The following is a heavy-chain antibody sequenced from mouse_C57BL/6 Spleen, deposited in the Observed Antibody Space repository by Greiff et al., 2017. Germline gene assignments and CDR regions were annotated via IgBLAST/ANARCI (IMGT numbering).Heavy chain of an antibody. CDR3: ASRPSYSRGNLCDY. Sequence: VQLQQSGAELVKPGASVKMSCKASGYAFTSYWITWVKQRPGQGLEWIGDIYPGSGSTNYNEKFKGKATLTVDKSSSTAYMQLSSLTSEDSAVYYGASRPSYSRGNLCDYGGQGTTLTVSS. V-gene: IGHV1-55*01. CDR2: IYPGSGST. CDR1: GYAFTSYW. D-gene: IGHD2-12*01. J-gene: IGHJ2*01.